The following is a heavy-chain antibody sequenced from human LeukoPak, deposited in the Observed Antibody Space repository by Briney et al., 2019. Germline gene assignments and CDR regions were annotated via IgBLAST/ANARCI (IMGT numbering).Heavy chain of an antibody. CDR2: IRYDGSNK. D-gene: IGHD2-15*01. CDR3: PRDLGVPRHSYYFDY. CDR1: GVTFSSDG. J-gene: IGHJ4*02. Sequence: GGSLRLSCAASGVTFSSDGRHWVRQAPGKGLEWVGFIRYDGSNKYYADSVTGRFTISRDHSQTTLYLHINSLSAEDTPVYYCPRDLGVPRHSYYFDYCGQGTPVTAPS. V-gene: IGHV3-30*02.